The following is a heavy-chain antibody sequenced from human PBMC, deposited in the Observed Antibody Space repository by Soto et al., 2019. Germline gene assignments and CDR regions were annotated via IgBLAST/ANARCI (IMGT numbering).Heavy chain of an antibody. Sequence: KYSETPSLSCAVYGGSFCGYYWSWIRQHPGKGLEWIGEINHSGSTNYNPSLKSRVTISVDTSKNQFSLKLSSVTAADTAVYYCARGWGRPFFWSGYYRLGYYGMDVWGQGTTVTVSS. D-gene: IGHD3-3*01. V-gene: IGHV4-34*01. CDR1: GGSFCGYY. CDR2: INHSGST. J-gene: IGHJ6*02. CDR3: ARGWGRPFFWSGYYRLGYYGMDV.